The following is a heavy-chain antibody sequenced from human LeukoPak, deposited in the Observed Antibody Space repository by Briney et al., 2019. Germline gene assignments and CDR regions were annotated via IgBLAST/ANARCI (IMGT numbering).Heavy chain of an antibody. CDR1: GGSISSGGYS. V-gene: IGHV4-30-2*01. Sequence: SQTLSLTCAVSGGSISSGGYSWSWIRQPPGKGLEWIGYIYHSGSTYYNPSLKSRVTISVGRSKNQFSLKLSSVTAADTAVYYCAGMVRGVISMAFDYWGQGTLVTVSS. CDR2: IYHSGST. D-gene: IGHD3-10*01. J-gene: IGHJ4*02. CDR3: AGMVRGVISMAFDY.